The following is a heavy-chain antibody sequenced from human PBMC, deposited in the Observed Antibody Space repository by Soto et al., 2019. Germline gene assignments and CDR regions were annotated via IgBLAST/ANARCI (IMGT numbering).Heavy chain of an antibody. Sequence: SETLSLTCIVSGGSISSSSYCWGWIRQSLGKGLEWIGSIHQSGSTYYNPSLSGRVTISVDTSKNQFSLKLYSVTAADTAVYYCARVGTMIVATGDEYFYGMDVWGQGTTVTVSS. J-gene: IGHJ6*02. CDR1: GGSISSSSYC. CDR2: IHQSGST. CDR3: ARVGTMIVATGDEYFYGMDV. V-gene: IGHV4-39*01. D-gene: IGHD3-22*01.